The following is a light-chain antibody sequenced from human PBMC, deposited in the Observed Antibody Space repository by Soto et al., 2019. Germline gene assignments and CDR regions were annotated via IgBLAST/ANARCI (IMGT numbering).Light chain of an antibody. J-gene: IGKJ5*01. CDR3: QQHGQWPIT. CDR2: GIS. V-gene: IGKV3-20*01. CDR1: QSVNSNY. Sequence: EIGLTQSPDTLSLSPGAGATLSCRASQSVNSNYLAWYQQKPGQAPRLLIYGISKRATDIPDRFSGSGSGTEFTLTISSLQPEDFATYYCQQHGQWPITFGQGTRLEI.